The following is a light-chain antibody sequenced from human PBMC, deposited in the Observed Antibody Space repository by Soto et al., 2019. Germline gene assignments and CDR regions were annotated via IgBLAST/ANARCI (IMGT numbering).Light chain of an antibody. V-gene: IGLV2-8*01. J-gene: IGLJ2*01. Sequence: QSVLTQPPSASGSPGQSVTISCTGTSSDVGYFNYVSWYQQHAGKAPKLMIYEVSKRPSGVPDRFSGSKSGNTTSLTVSGLQAEDEADFYCSSYAGSNNHVIFGGGTKVTAL. CDR2: EVS. CDR3: SSYAGSNNHVI. CDR1: SSDVGYFNY.